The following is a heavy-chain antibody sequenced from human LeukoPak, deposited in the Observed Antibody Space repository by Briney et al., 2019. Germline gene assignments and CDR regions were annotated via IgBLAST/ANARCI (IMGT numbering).Heavy chain of an antibody. CDR3: ARVDRAISTTGTLGD. CDR2: TYYRSKWYN. V-gene: IGHV6-1*01. CDR1: GDSVSSNIAA. D-gene: IGHD6-13*01. J-gene: IGHJ4*02. Sequence: SQTLSLTCAISGDSVSSNIAAWNWIRQSPSRGLEWLGRTYYRSKWYNDYAVSVQSRITINPDTSKNQFSLHLNSATPEDTAVYYCARVDRAISTTGTLGDWGQGNLVTVSS.